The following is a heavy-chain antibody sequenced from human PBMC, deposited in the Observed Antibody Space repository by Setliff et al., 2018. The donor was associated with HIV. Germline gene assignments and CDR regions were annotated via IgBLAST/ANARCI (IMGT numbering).Heavy chain of an antibody. J-gene: IGHJ5*02. D-gene: IGHD4-17*01. CDR3: ARALYGDYGGDLNWLDP. CDR1: GYTFTDYA. V-gene: IGHV7-4-1*02. Sequence: EASVKVSCKASGYTFTDYAINWVRQAPGQGLEWMGWINTHTDSPTYAQGFTGRFVFSVDTSVTTAYLQINSLKAEDTAVFYCARALYGDYGGDLNWLDPWGQGTLVTVSS. CDR2: INTHTDSP.